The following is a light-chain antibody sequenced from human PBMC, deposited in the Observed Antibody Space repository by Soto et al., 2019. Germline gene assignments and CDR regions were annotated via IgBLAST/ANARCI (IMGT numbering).Light chain of an antibody. CDR1: QGITDD. Sequence: AIQMTQSPSSLSASVGDRVTITCRASQGITDDLGWYQQKPGKAPKLLIYAASSLQSGVPSRFSGSGSGTDFTLTISSLQPEDFATYYCLQNFNFPCPFRLGTKVDIK. J-gene: IGKJ1*01. CDR2: AAS. CDR3: LQNFNFPCP. V-gene: IGKV1-6*01.